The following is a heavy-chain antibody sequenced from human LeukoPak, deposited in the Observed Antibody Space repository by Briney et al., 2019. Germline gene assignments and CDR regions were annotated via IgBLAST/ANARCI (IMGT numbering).Heavy chain of an antibody. V-gene: IGHV1-8*01. J-gene: IGHJ4*02. D-gene: IGHD2-15*01. CDR3: ARVFSCSGGSCSRSGLDY. CDR2: MNPNSGNT. CDR1: GYTFTSYD. Sequence: ASVKVSCKASGYTFTSYDINWVRQATGQGLEWMGWMNPNSGNTGYAQKFQGRVTMTRNTSISTAYMELSSLRSEGTAVYYCARVFSCSGGSCSRSGLDYWGQGTLVTVSS.